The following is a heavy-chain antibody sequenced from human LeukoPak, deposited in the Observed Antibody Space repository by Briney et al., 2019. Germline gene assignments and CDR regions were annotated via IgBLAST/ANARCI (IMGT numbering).Heavy chain of an antibody. D-gene: IGHD6-19*01. V-gene: IGHV1-18*01. CDR2: ISAYNGNT. J-gene: IGHJ4*02. CDR1: GYTFTSYG. CDR3: ARDQGSGGPRDPGYYFDY. Sequence: ASVKVSCKASGYTFTSYGISWVRQAPGQGLEWMGWISAYNGNTNYAQKLQGRVTMTTDTSTSTAYMELRSLRSDDAAVYYCARDQGSGGPRDPGYYFDYWGQGTLVTVSS.